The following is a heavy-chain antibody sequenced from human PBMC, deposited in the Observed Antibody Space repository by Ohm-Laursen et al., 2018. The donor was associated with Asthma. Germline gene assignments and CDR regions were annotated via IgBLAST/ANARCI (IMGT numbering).Heavy chain of an antibody. D-gene: IGHD2-21*01. CDR3: AKDGTAARPDRYCGGDCYAFFDY. V-gene: IGHV3-9*01. J-gene: IGHJ4*02. CDR2: ITWNSANI. Sequence: SLRLSCAASGFTFDAYALHWVRQAPGRGLEWVSGITWNSANIGYADSVRGRFTISRDNTKNSLYLQMNSLREEDTALYYCAKDGTAARPDRYCGGDCYAFFDYWGQGTVVTVSS. CDR1: GFTFDAYA.